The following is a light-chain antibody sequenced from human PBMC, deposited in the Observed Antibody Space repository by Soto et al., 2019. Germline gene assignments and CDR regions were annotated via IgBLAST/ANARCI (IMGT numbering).Light chain of an antibody. J-gene: IGKJ1*01. CDR3: QHYNTYSEA. CDR2: KAS. CDR1: QTSSSW. V-gene: IGKV1-5*03. Sequence: DIQMTQSPSTLSGSVGHRVTITFRASQTSSSWLAWYQQKPGKAPKLLIYKASTLKSGVPSRFSGSGSGTEFTLNINSLQPDDFAAYYCQHYNTYSEACGQGTKVDLK.